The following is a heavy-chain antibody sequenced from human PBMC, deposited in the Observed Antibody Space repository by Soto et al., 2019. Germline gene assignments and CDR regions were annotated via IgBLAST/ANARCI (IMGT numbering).Heavy chain of an antibody. V-gene: IGHV3-30*18. CDR3: AKDWIYYDSSGYQVDY. Sequence: SLRLSCAASGFTFSSYGMHWVRQAPGKGLEWVAVISYDGSNKYYADSVKGRFTISRDNSKNTLYLQMNSLRAEDTAVYYCAKDWIYYDSSGYQVDYWGQGT. CDR1: GFTFSSYG. CDR2: ISYDGSNK. D-gene: IGHD3-22*01. J-gene: IGHJ4*02.